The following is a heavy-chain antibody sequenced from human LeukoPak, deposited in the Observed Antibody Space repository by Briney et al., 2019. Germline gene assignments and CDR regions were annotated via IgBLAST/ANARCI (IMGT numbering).Heavy chain of an antibody. J-gene: IGHJ4*02. Sequence: SETLSLTCTVSGGSISSSSYYWGWIRQPPGKGLEWIGSIYYSGSTYYNPSLKSRVTISVDTSKNQFSLKLSSVTAADTAVYYCARRAVVGPFDYWGQGTLVTVSS. D-gene: IGHD6-19*01. CDR1: GGSISSSSYY. V-gene: IGHV4-39*01. CDR2: IYYSGST. CDR3: ARRAVVGPFDY.